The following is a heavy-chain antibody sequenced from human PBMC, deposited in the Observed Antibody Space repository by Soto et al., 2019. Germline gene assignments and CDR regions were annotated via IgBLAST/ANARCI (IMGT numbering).Heavy chain of an antibody. CDR3: ARDVRGLRQFDY. CDR1: GDSVSSGSYY. Sequence: SETLSLTCTVSGDSVSSGSYYYNWIRQPPGKGLEWIGYVYYSGSTNYNPSLKSRVTISVDTSKNQFSLKLSSVTTADTAVYFCARDVRGLRQFDYWGQGTLVT. CDR2: VYYSGST. V-gene: IGHV4-61*01. D-gene: IGHD2-15*01. J-gene: IGHJ4*02.